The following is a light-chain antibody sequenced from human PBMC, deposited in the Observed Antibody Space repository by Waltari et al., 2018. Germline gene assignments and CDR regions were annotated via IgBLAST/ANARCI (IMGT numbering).Light chain of an antibody. CDR1: QSVSRY. CDR3: QHHVRLPAT. CDR2: AAS. V-gene: IGKV3-20*01. J-gene: IGKJ1*01. Sequence: EIVLTQSPGTLSLSPGERATLSCRASQSVSRYLAWYQQKPGQAPRLLIYAASTRATGIPDRFSGSGSGTDFSLTISRLEPEDFAVYLCQHHVRLPATFGQGTKVEIK.